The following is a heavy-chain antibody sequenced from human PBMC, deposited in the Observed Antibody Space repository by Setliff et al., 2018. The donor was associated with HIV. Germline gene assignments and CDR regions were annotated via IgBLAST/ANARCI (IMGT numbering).Heavy chain of an antibody. V-gene: IGHV4-4*02. D-gene: IGHD3-22*01. CDR3: ASTTYYYDSSGYNSWPLFDY. Sequence: NPSETLSLTCAVSGGSISSGNWWSWVRQPPGKRLEWIGEIYHSGITNYNPSLKSRVTISVDKSKNQFSLKLSSVTAADTAVYYCASTTYYYDSSGYNSWPLFDYWGQGTLVTV. J-gene: IGHJ4*02. CDR2: IYHSGIT. CDR1: GGSISSGNW.